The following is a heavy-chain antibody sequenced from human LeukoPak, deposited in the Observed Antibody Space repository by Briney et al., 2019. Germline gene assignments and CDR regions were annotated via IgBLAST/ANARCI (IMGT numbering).Heavy chain of an antibody. Sequence: SVKVSCKTSGGTFNNSAISWVRPAPGQGLEWLGGIMPLFGTAGYAQKFQGRVTITKDESTRTVYLELTSLTSDDTAVYYCARDVHGDYGSGWFDPWGQGTLVSVSS. V-gene: IGHV1-69*05. CDR3: ARDVHGDYGSGWFDP. D-gene: IGHD4-17*01. CDR2: IMPLFGTA. J-gene: IGHJ5*02. CDR1: GGTFNNSA.